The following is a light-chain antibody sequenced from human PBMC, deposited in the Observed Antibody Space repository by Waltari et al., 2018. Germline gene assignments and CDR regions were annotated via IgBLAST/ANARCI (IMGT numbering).Light chain of an antibody. V-gene: IGLV2-14*01. CDR1: SNNVGVDNY. Sequence: QSALTQPAPVSGSPGQSITISCTGTSNNVGVDNYVSWYQQYPGKAPKLIIYEVINRPSGVSNRFSGSKSGNTASLTISGLQSEDEADYYCCSYTITSTVVFGGGTKLTVL. CDR2: EVI. CDR3: CSYTITSTVV. J-gene: IGLJ3*02.